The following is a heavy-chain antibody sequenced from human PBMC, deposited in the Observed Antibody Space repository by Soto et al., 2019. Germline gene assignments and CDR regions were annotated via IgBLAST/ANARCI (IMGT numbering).Heavy chain of an antibody. CDR3: ARGYDYGDYPLDF. Sequence: SVKVSCKASGCTFSSYAISWVRQAPGQGLEWMGGIIPIFGTANYAQKFQGRVTITADESTSTAYMELSSLRSEDTAVYYCARGYDYGDYPLDFWGQGPLVTVSS. D-gene: IGHD4-17*01. CDR1: GCTFSSYA. V-gene: IGHV1-69*13. J-gene: IGHJ4*02. CDR2: IIPIFGTA.